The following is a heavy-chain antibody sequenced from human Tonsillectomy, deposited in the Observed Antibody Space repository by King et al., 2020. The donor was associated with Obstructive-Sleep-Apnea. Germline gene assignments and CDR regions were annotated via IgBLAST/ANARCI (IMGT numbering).Heavy chain of an antibody. D-gene: IGHD6-6*01. CDR2: ISEGGYNK. CDR3: ARDLNPQYTLAFDL. V-gene: IGHV3-30*09. J-gene: IGHJ5*02. Sequence: VQLVESGGGGVQPGRSLRLSCVASGFTFSRYAMHWFRQAPGKGLEWVADISEGGYNKYYADSEKGRFALSRDNSKNILYLQMDSLRPEDTAMYYCARDLNPQYTLAFDLWGQGTPVTVSS. CDR1: GFTFSRYA.